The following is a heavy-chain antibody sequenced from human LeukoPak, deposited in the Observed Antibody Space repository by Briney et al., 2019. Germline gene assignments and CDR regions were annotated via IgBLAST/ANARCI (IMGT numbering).Heavy chain of an antibody. CDR3: ARDRIAAAGNYYYGMDV. CDR1: GDSISSYY. D-gene: IGHD6-13*01. Sequence: SETLSLTCTVSGDSISSYYRSWIRQPPGKGLEWIGYIYYSGSTNYNPSLKSRVTISVDTSKNQFSLKLSSVTAADTAVYYCARDRIAAAGNYYYGMDVWGQGTTVTVSS. CDR2: IYYSGST. V-gene: IGHV4-59*01. J-gene: IGHJ6*02.